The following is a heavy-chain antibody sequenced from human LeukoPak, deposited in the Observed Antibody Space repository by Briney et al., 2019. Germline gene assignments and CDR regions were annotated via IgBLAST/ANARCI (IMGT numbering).Heavy chain of an antibody. J-gene: IGHJ4*02. CDR2: INWNGGST. CDR1: GFTFDDYG. D-gene: IGHD2-15*01. V-gene: IGHV3-20*04. Sequence: GGSLRLSCAASGFTFDDYGMSWVRQAPGKGLEWVSDINWNGGSTGYADSVKGRFTISRDNAKNSLYLQMNSLRAQDTALYYCARAMLTATGYYFDYWGQGTLVTVSS. CDR3: ARAMLTATGYYFDY.